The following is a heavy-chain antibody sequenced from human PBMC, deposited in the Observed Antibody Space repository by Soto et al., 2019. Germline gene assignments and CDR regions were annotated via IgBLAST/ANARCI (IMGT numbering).Heavy chain of an antibody. CDR2: ISSDNIYI. CDR3: VRDPNWSGPLFDY. D-gene: IGHD3-3*01. Sequence: GGSLRLSCAASGFTFSTYSMNWVRQAPGKGLEWVSSISSDNIYIYYADSVKGRFTVSRDNAKNSLYLQMNSLRAEDTAVYYCVRDPNWSGPLFDYWGQGSLVTVSS. J-gene: IGHJ4*02. V-gene: IGHV3-21*01. CDR1: GFTFSTYS.